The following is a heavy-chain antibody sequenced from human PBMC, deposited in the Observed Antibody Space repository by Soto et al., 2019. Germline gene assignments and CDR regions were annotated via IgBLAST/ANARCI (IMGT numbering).Heavy chain of an antibody. CDR3: ATSYGSGYRAFDY. CDR2: VNPILSMS. D-gene: IGHD3-10*01. CDR1: GDTFSFYS. V-gene: IGHV1-69*04. J-gene: IGHJ4*02. Sequence: QVQLVQSGAEVKRPGSSVKVSCKASGDTFSFYSINWVRQAPGLGLEWMGRVNPILSMSNYGQRFQGRVTMTADKSTSTAYMELSGLISEDTAMYYCATSYGSGYRAFDYWGQGALVTVSS.